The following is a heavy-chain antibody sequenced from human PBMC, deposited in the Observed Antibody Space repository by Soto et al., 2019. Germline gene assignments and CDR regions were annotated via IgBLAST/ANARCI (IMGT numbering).Heavy chain of an antibody. CDR1: GFTFSSYA. D-gene: IGHD6-13*01. J-gene: IGHJ4*02. CDR2: ISGSGGST. V-gene: IGHV3-23*01. Sequence: GGSLRLSCAASGFTFSSYAMSWVRQAPGKGLEWVSAISGSGGSTYYADSVKGRFTISRDNSKNTLYLQMNSLRAEDMAVYYCAKDSSSWYYFDYWGQGTLVTVSS. CDR3: AKDSSSWYYFDY.